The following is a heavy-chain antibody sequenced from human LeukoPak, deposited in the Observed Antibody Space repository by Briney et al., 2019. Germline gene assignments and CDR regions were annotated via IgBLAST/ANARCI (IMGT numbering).Heavy chain of an antibody. CDR3: ARQRRGTAVAGTGYYMDV. D-gene: IGHD6-19*01. V-gene: IGHV4-4*09. Sequence: PSETLSLTCTVSGGSISSYYWSWIRQPPGKGLEWIGYIYTSGSTNYNPSLKSRVTISVDTSKNQLSLKLSSVTAADTAVYYCARQRRGTAVAGTGYYMDVWGKGTTVTVSS. CDR1: GGSISSYY. J-gene: IGHJ6*03. CDR2: IYTSGST.